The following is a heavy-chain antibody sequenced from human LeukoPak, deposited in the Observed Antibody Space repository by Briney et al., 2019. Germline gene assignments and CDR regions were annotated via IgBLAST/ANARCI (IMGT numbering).Heavy chain of an antibody. Sequence: ASVKVSCKASGYTFTGYYMHWVRQAPGQGLEWMGWINPNSGGTNYAQKFQGWVTMTRDTSISTAYMELSRLRSDDTAVYYCAGGGIAAAGDYFDYWGQGTLVTVSS. D-gene: IGHD6-13*01. V-gene: IGHV1-2*04. CDR1: GYTFTGYY. CDR2: INPNSGGT. J-gene: IGHJ4*02. CDR3: AGGGIAAAGDYFDY.